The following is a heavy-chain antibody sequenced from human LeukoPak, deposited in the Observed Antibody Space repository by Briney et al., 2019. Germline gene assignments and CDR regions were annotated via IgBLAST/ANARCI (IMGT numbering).Heavy chain of an antibody. CDR1: GGSISSYY. V-gene: IGHV4-59*12. J-gene: IGHJ6*02. Sequence: SETLSLTCTVSGGSISSYYWSWIRQPPGKGLEWIGYIYYSGSTNYNPSLKSRVTISVDTSKNQFSLQLNSVTPEDTAVYYCAREGEYSSSWLHYYYYYGMDVWGQGTTVTVSS. D-gene: IGHD6-13*01. CDR2: IYYSGST. CDR3: AREGEYSSSWLHYYYYYGMDV.